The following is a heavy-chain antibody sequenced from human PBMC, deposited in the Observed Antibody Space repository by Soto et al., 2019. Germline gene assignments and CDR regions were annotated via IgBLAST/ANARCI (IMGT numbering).Heavy chain of an antibody. D-gene: IGHD3-3*01. CDR2: ISNTGGST. Sequence: EVQLLESGGGLVQPGESLRLSCAASGFTFSSYAMNWVRQAPGKGPEWVSLISNTGGSTYYADSVKGRFTISSDNAKNPLYLQMNSLRADDTAVYCCAKVPLDTVWSGYVSNCMDVWCKGTTVTVS. V-gene: IGHV3-23*01. CDR1: GFTFSSYA. J-gene: IGHJ6*03. CDR3: AKVPLDTVWSGYVSNCMDV.